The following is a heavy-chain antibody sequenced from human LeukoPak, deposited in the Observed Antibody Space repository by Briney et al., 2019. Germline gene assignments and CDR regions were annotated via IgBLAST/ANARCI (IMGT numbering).Heavy chain of an antibody. CDR1: GYNFTSYW. J-gene: IGHJ4*02. CDR2: IYPGDSDS. V-gene: IGHV5-51*01. D-gene: IGHD2-15*01. Sequence: GESLRISCKGSGYNFTSYWIGWVRQMPGKGLEWMGIIYPGDSDSRLSPSLQGQVTISADKSISTAYLQWSSLKASDTAMYYCARRFCSSGSCSYFDYWGQGTLVTVSS. CDR3: ARRFCSSGSCSYFDY.